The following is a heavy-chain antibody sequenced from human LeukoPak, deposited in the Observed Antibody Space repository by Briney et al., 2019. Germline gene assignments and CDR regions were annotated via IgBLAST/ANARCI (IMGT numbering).Heavy chain of an antibody. CDR3: ARFTPTTVTTPLDCFDP. D-gene: IGHD4-17*01. CDR2: IYYSGST. V-gene: IGHV4-61*01. J-gene: IGHJ5*02. CDR1: GGSVSSGSYY. Sequence: PSETLSLTCTVSGGSVSSGSYYWSWIRQPPGKGLEWIGYIYYSGSTNYNPSLKSRVTISVDTSKNQFSLKLSSVTAADTAVYYCARFTPTTVTTPLDCFDPWGQGTLVTVSS.